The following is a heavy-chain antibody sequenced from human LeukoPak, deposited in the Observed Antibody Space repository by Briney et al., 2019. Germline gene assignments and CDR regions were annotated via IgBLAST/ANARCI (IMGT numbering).Heavy chain of an antibody. CDR2: IYYSGST. J-gene: IGHJ6*02. CDR1: GGSISSYY. Sequence: PSETLSLTCTVSGGSISSYYWSWIRQPPGKGLEWIGFIYYSGSTYYNPSLKSRVTISVDTSKNQFSLKLSSVTAADTAVYYCVRAARDYDSSGYYYVGYYYYGMDVWGQGTTVTVSS. CDR3: VRAARDYDSSGYYYVGYYYYGMDV. V-gene: IGHV4-59*12. D-gene: IGHD3-22*01.